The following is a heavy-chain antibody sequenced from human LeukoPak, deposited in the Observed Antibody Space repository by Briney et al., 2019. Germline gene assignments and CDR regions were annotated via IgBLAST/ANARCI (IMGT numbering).Heavy chain of an antibody. V-gene: IGHV1-69*04. D-gene: IGHD3-9*01. CDR1: GGTFSSYA. Sequence: SVKVSCKASGGTFSSYAISWVRQAPGQGLEWMGRIIPILGIANYAQKFQGRVTITADKSTSTAYMELSGLRSEDTAVYYCARGHGRSTGYYNSYFDSWGQGTLVTVSS. CDR3: ARGHGRSTGYYNSYFDS. CDR2: IIPILGIA. J-gene: IGHJ4*02.